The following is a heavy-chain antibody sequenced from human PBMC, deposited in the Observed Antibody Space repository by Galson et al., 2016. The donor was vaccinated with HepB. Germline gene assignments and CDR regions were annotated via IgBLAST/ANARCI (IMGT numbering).Heavy chain of an antibody. CDR1: GYPFTSYY. CDR3: AFSKASDAKPAWFDP. J-gene: IGHJ5*02. V-gene: IGHV1-8*01. CDR2: MNPNSGNT. Sequence: SVKVSCKASGYPFTSYYVNWVRQAAGQGLEWLGWMNPNSGNTGYAQKFLDRVSMTRNTSINTAYMELSSLRSDDTALYYCAFSKASDAKPAWFDPWGQGTLVTVSS. D-gene: IGHD2-2*02.